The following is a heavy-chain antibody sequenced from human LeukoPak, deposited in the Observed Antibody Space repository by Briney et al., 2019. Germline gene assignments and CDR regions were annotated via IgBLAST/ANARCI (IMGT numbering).Heavy chain of an antibody. V-gene: IGHV1-8*02. J-gene: IGHJ6*03. CDR3: ARDNGSRAMAYYYYYYMDV. D-gene: IGHD5-18*01. Sequence: ASVKVSCKASGYTFTSYGISWVRQAPGQGLEWMGWMNPNSGNTGYAQKFQGRVTMTRNTSISTAYMELSSLRSEDTAVYYCARDNGSRAMAYYYYYYMDVWGKGTTVTISS. CDR2: MNPNSGNT. CDR1: GYTFTSYG.